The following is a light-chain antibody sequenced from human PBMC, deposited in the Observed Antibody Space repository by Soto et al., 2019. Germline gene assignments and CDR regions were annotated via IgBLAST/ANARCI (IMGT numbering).Light chain of an antibody. J-gene: IGKJ2*01. CDR3: QQYNNWPRT. V-gene: IGKV3-15*01. Sequence: EIVMTQSPVTLSVSPGERATLSCRASQFVGSNLAWYQHKPGQAPRLLIYGASTRATGIPARFSGSGSGTEFTLTISSLQSEDFAVYYCQQYNNWPRTFGQGTKLEIK. CDR2: GAS. CDR1: QFVGSN.